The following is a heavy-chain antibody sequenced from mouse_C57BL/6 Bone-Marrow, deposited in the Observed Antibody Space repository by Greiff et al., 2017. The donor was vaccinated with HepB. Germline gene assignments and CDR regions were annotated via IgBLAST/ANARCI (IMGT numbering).Heavy chain of an antibody. J-gene: IGHJ2*01. CDR3: AREMGSNYVDY. CDR1: GYTFTSYW. CDR2: IDPSDSYT. Sequence: VQLQQSGAELVMPGASVKLSCKASGYTFTSYWMHWVKQRPGQGLEWIGEIDPSDSYTNYNQKFKGKSTLTVDKSSSTAYMQLSSLTSEDSAVYYCAREMGSNYVDYWGQGTTLTVSS. D-gene: IGHD2-3*01. V-gene: IGHV1-69*01.